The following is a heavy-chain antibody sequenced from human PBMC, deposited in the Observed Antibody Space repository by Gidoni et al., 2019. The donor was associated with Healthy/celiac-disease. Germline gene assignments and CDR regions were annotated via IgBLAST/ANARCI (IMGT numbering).Heavy chain of an antibody. CDR2: IYWDDDK. J-gene: IGHJ4*02. CDR1: GFSLSTSGLG. V-gene: IGHV2-5*02. Sequence: QITLKESGPTPVNPTQTLTLTCPFSGFSLSTSGLGVGWIRQPPGKALEWLALIYWDDDKRYSPSLKSRLTITKDTSKNQVVLTMTNMDPVDTATYYCAHSKGGLRYFDWLLGSFDYWGQGTLVTVSS. D-gene: IGHD3-9*01. CDR3: AHSKGGLRYFDWLLGSFDY.